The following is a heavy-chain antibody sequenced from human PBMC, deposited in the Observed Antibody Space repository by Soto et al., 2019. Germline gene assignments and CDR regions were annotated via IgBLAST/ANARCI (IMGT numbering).Heavy chain of an antibody. CDR2: ITRAAGTT. V-gene: IGHV3-23*01. D-gene: IGHD2-2*01. Sequence: GGSLRLSCVVSEFSLTTSDMSWLRQAPGKGLEWLSAITRAAGTTYYADSVKGRFTISRDASQNTVYLQMDSLRAEDTATYYCAKDSSTPSRSARGATNLDSWGQGTLVTVSS. CDR1: EFSLTTSD. J-gene: IGHJ4*02. CDR3: AKDSSTPSRSARGATNLDS.